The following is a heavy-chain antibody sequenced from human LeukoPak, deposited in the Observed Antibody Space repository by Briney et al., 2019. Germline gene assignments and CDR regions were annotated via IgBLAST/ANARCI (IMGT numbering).Heavy chain of an antibody. D-gene: IGHD2-15*01. CDR1: GYTFTSYG. CDR2: ISAYNGNT. CDR3: ARDFAATTIYYYYMDV. J-gene: IGHJ6*03. Sequence: GASVKVSCKASGYTFTSYGISWVRQAPGQGLEWMGWISAYNGNTNYAQKLQGRVTMTTDTSTSTAYMELRSLRSDDTAVYYCARDFAATTIYYYYMDVWGKGTAVTVSS. V-gene: IGHV1-18*01.